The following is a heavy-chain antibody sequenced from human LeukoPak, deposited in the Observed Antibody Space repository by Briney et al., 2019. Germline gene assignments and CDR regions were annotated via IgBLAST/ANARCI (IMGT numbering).Heavy chain of an antibody. CDR3: AKFHHDYGDEGAFDI. CDR1: GFTFSSYA. D-gene: IGHD4-17*01. Sequence: GGSLRLSCAASGFTFSSYAMSWVRPAPGKGLEWVSAISGSGGSTYYADSVKGRFTISRDNSKNTLYLQMNSLRAEDTAVYYCAKFHHDYGDEGAFDIWGQGTMVTVSS. J-gene: IGHJ3*02. CDR2: ISGSGGST. V-gene: IGHV3-23*01.